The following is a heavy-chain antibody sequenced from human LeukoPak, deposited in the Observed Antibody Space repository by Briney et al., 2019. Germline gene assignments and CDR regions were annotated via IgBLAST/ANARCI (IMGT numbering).Heavy chain of an antibody. CDR2: ISWNSGRI. Sequence: GGSLRLSCAASGFTFDDYAMHWVRQAPGKGLEWVSGISWNSGRIDYADSVKGRFTISRDNAKNSPYLQMNSLRAEDTAVYYCARGPTMKMNVWGKGTTVTVSS. J-gene: IGHJ6*04. V-gene: IGHV3-9*01. D-gene: IGHD3-22*01. CDR3: ARGPTMKMNV. CDR1: GFTFDDYA.